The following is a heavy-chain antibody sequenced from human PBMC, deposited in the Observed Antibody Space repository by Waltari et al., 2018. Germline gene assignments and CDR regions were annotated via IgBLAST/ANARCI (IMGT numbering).Heavy chain of an antibody. CDR1: GGSISSSSYY. CDR2: IYYSGST. CDR3: ARAGQQLVAGRDYYGMDV. V-gene: IGHV4-39*07. D-gene: IGHD6-13*01. Sequence: QLQLQESGPGLVKPSETLSLTCTVSGGSISSSSYYWGWIRQPPGKGLEWIGSIYYSGSTYYNPSLKSRVTISVDTSKNQFSLKLSSVTAADTAVYYCARAGQQLVAGRDYYGMDVWGQGTMVTVSS. J-gene: IGHJ6*02.